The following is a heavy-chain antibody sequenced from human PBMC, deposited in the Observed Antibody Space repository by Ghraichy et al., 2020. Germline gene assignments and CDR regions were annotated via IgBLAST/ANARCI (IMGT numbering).Heavy chain of an antibody. CDR3: AKPTGYSSSWEFDY. CDR1: GFTFSSYA. J-gene: IGHJ4*02. CDR2: LSSSGGST. Sequence: GESLNISCAASGFTFSSYAMSWVRQAPGKGLEWVSALSSSGGSTYYSDSVKGRFTISRDNPKNTLYLQMNSLRAEDTAVYYCAKPTGYSSSWEFDYWGRGTLVTVSS. V-gene: IGHV3-23*01. D-gene: IGHD6-13*01.